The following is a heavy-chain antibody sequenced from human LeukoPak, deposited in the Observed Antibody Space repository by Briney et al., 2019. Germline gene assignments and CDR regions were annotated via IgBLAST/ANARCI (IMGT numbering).Heavy chain of an antibody. D-gene: IGHD3-10*01. CDR3: ASRPADTTWYGVFDY. Sequence: KASETLSLTCSVSGASVDSHYWSWIRQSPGKGLEWIGYVFNGGSTNYNPSLNSRVTMSLDTSRAQFSLRLSSVTAADTAIYYCASRPADTTWYGVFDYWGPGTLVTVSS. V-gene: IGHV4-59*02. CDR2: VFNGGST. CDR1: GASVDSHY. J-gene: IGHJ4*02.